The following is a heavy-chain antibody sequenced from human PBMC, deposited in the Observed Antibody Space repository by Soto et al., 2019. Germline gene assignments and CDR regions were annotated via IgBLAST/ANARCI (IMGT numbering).Heavy chain of an antibody. CDR2: IYYSGST. Sequence: SETLSLTCIVSGGSISSYYWSWIRQPPGKGLEWVGYIYYSGSTNSNPSLKSRVTISVDTSKNQFSLKLSSVTAADTAVYYCARTYYYDSSGYYYLDYWGQGTLVTVSS. D-gene: IGHD3-22*01. J-gene: IGHJ4*02. V-gene: IGHV4-59*01. CDR1: GGSISSYY. CDR3: ARTYYYDSSGYYYLDY.